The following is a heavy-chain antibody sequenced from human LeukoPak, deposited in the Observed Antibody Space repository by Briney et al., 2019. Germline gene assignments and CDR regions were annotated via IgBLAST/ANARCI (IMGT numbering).Heavy chain of an antibody. CDR1: GFTFGHYA. Sequence: GGSLRLSCTASGFTFGHYAMTWVRQAPGKGLEWVGFIRSKAYGGTTEYAASVKGRFTISRDNAKKSLYLQMNSLRAEDTAVYYCATIEAVRFHYWGQGTLVTVSS. CDR3: ATIEAVRFHY. V-gene: IGHV3-49*04. CDR2: IRSKAYGGTT. D-gene: IGHD4-17*01. J-gene: IGHJ4*02.